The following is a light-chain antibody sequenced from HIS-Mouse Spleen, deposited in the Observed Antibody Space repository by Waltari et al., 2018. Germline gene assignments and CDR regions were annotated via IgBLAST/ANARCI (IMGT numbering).Light chain of an antibody. CDR2: DAS. CDR3: QQRSNWPPLT. Sequence: EIVLTQSPATLSLSPGERATLSCRASQSVSSYLAWYQQKPGQAPRRLIYDASNRATGIPARFSGSGSGTDFTLTISSLEPEDFAVYYCQQRSNWPPLTFGGGTKVEIK. V-gene: IGKV3-11*01. CDR1: QSVSSY. J-gene: IGKJ4*01.